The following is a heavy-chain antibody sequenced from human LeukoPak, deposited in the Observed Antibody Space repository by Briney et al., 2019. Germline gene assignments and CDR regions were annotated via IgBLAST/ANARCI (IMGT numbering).Heavy chain of an antibody. J-gene: IGHJ6*02. D-gene: IGHD3-3*01. Sequence: GGSLRLSRAASGFTFDDYAMHWVRQAPGKGLEWVSGISWNSGSIGYADSVKGRFTISRDNAKNSLYLQMNSLRAEDTALYYCAKDRRYYDFWSGYYTSTGMDVWGQGTTVTVSS. CDR3: AKDRRYYDFWSGYYTSTGMDV. CDR2: ISWNSGSI. V-gene: IGHV3-9*01. CDR1: GFTFDDYA.